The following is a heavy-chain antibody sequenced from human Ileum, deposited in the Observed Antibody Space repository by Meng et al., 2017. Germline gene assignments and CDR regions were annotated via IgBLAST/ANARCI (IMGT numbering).Heavy chain of an antibody. CDR2: IFQSGRT. CDR1: GTW. D-gene: IGHD3-22*01. Sequence: QVALPGAGPRLVKPSGTLSLTCAVSGTWWSWVRQPPGKGLEWIGEIFQSGRTNYNPSLKSRVTISIDKSKSQISLQLSAVTAADTAVYSCATSNDRDVYYLGYWDQGTLVTVSS. V-gene: IGHV4-4*02. J-gene: IGHJ4*02. CDR3: ATSNDRDVYYLGY.